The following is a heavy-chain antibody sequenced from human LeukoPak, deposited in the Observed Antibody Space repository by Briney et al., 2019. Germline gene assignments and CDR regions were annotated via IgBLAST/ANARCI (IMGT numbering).Heavy chain of an antibody. V-gene: IGHV1-2*02. CDR1: GYTFTGYY. Sequence: ASVKVSCKASGYTFTGYYMHWVRQAPGQGRGWMGWINPNSGGTNYAQKFQGRVTMTRDTSISTAYMELSRLRSDATAVYYCARYDILTSFGGYWGQGTLVTVSS. J-gene: IGHJ4*02. CDR3: ARYDILTSFGGY. D-gene: IGHD3-9*01. CDR2: INPNSGGT.